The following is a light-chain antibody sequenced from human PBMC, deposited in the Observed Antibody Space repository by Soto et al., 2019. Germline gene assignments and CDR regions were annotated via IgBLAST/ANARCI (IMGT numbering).Light chain of an antibody. CDR2: GAS. CDR3: QQYGSLSWT. Sequence: EIVLTQSPGTLSLSPGERATLSCRASQSVSNNYLAWYQQKPGQAPRLLIYGASNRATGIPDRFSGSGSGTGFTLTISRLEPEDFAVYHCQQYGSLSWTFGQGTKVDIK. J-gene: IGKJ1*01. CDR1: QSVSNNY. V-gene: IGKV3-20*01.